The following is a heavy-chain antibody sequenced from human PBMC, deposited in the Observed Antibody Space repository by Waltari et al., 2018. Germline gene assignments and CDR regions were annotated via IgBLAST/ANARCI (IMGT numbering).Heavy chain of an antibody. CDR1: GGSISSHY. D-gene: IGHD5-12*01. Sequence: QVQLQESGPGLVKPSETLSLTCTVSGGSISSHYWSWIRQPPGKGLEWIGYIYYSGSANYNPSLKSRVTISVDTSKNQFSLKLSSVTAADTAVYYCARGGSGGYDSYYYGMDVWGQGTTVTVSS. V-gene: IGHV4-59*11. CDR3: ARGGSGGYDSYYYGMDV. J-gene: IGHJ6*02. CDR2: IYYSGSA.